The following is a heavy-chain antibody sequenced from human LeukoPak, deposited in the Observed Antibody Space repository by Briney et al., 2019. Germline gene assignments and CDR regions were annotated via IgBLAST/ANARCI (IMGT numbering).Heavy chain of an antibody. D-gene: IGHD6-6*01. J-gene: IGHJ4*02. CDR3: ARPIGSSGALDFDY. V-gene: IGHV5-51*01. CDR1: GYNITSYW. Sequence: AASLKISRKAAGYNITSYWIDGRRQMPGKGLELVGIISPGDSNTNYSPSFQSQITITAATSITTSYEQGSLLTASATAIYCCARPIGSSGALDFDYWGQGTLVTVSS. CDR2: ISPGDSNT.